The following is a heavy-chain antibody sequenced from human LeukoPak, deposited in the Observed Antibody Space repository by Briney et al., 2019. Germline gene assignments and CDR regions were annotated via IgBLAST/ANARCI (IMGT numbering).Heavy chain of an antibody. V-gene: IGHV3-74*01. CDR3: VKAKVGATFDS. CDR2: IHSDGIGT. CDR1: GFTFSSYW. J-gene: IGHJ4*02. Sequence: GGSLRLSCAASGFTFSSYWMHWIRQAPGKGLVWVSRIHSDGIGTSYADSVRGRFTISRDNAKNTVYLQMNSLRPEDTAVYYCVKAKVGATFDSWGQGTLVTVSS. D-gene: IGHD1-26*01.